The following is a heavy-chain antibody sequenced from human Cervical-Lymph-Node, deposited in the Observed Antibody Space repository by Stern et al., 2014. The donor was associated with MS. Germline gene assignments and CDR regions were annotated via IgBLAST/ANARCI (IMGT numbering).Heavy chain of an antibody. V-gene: IGHV3-48*02. CDR1: GFTFSSYS. D-gene: IGHD3-3*01. Sequence: EVQLLESGGGLVQPGGSLRLSCAASGFTFSSYSMNWVRQAPGKGLEWISYISSSRSTIYYADSVKGRFPISRDNAKNSLYLQMNSLRDEDTAVYYCARANYDFWSGNSSFQRYYYGMDVWGQGTTVTVSS. CDR2: ISSSRSTI. CDR3: ARANYDFWSGNSSFQRYYYGMDV. J-gene: IGHJ6*02.